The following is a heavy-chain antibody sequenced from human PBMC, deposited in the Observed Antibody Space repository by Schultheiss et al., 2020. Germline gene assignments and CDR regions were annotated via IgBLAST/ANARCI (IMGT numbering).Heavy chain of an antibody. CDR2: IYYSGST. V-gene: IGHV4-30-4*02. D-gene: IGHD2-8*02. CDR1: GGSISSGDYY. CDR3: ARGYCTGGVCFNHYYFDY. Sequence: SETLSLTCTVSGGSISSGDYYWSWIRQPPGKGLEWIGYIYYSGSTYYNPSLKSRVTISVDTSKNQFSLKLSSVTAADTAVYYCARGYCTGGVCFNHYYFDYWGQGTLVTVSS. J-gene: IGHJ4*02.